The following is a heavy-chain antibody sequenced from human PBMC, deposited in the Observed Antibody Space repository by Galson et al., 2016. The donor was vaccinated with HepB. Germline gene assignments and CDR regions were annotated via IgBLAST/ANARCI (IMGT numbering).Heavy chain of an antibody. CDR1: GYTFTSYY. V-gene: IGHV1-46*01. J-gene: IGHJ5*02. CDR2: INPSGGST. D-gene: IGHD6-13*01. CDR3: AREGDIAAAGTDGGVWFDP. Sequence: SVKVSCKASGYTFTSYYMHWVRQAPGQGLEWMGIINPSGGSTSYAQKFQGRVTMTRDTSTSTVYMELSSLRAEDTAVYYCAREGDIAAAGTDGGVWFDPWGQGTLVTVSS.